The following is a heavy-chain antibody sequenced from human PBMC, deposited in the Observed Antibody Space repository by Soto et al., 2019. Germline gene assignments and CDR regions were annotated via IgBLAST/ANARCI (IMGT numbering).Heavy chain of an antibody. Sequence: QVQLVESGGGLVKPGGSLRLSCAASGFTFSDYYMSWLRQAPGKGLEWVSYISSSGSTIDYADSVKGRFTISRDNAKNSLYLQMNSLRAEDTAVYYCARDFGSILVVAAAFGYWGQGTLVTVSS. J-gene: IGHJ4*02. CDR2: ISSSGSTI. CDR1: GFTFSDYY. V-gene: IGHV3-11*01. CDR3: ARDFGSILVVAAAFGY. D-gene: IGHD2-15*01.